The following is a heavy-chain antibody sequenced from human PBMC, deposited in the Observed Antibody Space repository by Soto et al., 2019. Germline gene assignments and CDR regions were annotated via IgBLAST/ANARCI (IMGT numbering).Heavy chain of an antibody. D-gene: IGHD2-21*02. CDR1: GGSFSAYY. J-gene: IGHJ4*02. V-gene: IGHV4-34*01. CDR3: ARGGGDWYLNY. Sequence: ETMSLTCAVYGGSFSAYYWSWIRQPPGKGLEWIGEINHSGSTNYNPSLKSRLTISVDTSKNQFSLKLSSVTAADTAVYYCARGGGDWYLNYWAQGTLVTVS. CDR2: INHSGST.